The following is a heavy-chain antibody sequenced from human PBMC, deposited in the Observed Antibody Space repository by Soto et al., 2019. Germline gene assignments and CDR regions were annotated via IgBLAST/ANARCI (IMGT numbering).Heavy chain of an antibody. CDR3: AKGLHYGMDV. V-gene: IGHV3-30*18. CDR2: ISYDGSNK. Sequence: QVQLVESGGGVVQPGRSLRLSCAASGFTFSSYGMHWVRQAPGKGLEWVAVISYDGSNKYYADSVKGRFTISRDNSKNTLYLQMNSLRAEDTAVYYCAKGLHYGMDVWGQGTTVTVSS. CDR1: GFTFSSYG. J-gene: IGHJ6*02.